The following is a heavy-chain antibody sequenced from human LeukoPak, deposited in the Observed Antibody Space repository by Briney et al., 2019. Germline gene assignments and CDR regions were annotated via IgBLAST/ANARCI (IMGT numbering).Heavy chain of an antibody. J-gene: IGHJ4*02. CDR3: AALRMNFDY. CDR1: VFTFSSYC. CDR2: ISYDGSNK. V-gene: IGHV3-30*03. Sequence: SGGSLRLSCAASVFTFSSYCMHWVRQAPGKGLEWVAVISYDGSNKYYADSVKGRFTISRDNSKNTLYLQMNSLRAEDTAVYYCAALRMNFDYWGQGTLVTVSS. D-gene: IGHD2-15*01.